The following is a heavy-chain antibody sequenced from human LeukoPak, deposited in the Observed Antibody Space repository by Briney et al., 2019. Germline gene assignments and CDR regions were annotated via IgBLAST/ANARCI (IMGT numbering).Heavy chain of an antibody. CDR1: GYSISSGYY. Sequence: SETLSLTCAVSGYSISSGYYWGWIGQPPGKGLEWIGSIYHSGSTYYNPSLKSRVTISVDTSKNQFSLKLSSVTAADTAVYFCARVVGYCGGGSCYPSNWGQGTLVTVSS. CDR3: ARVVGYCGGGSCYPSN. J-gene: IGHJ4*02. CDR2: IYHSGST. V-gene: IGHV4-38-2*01. D-gene: IGHD2-15*01.